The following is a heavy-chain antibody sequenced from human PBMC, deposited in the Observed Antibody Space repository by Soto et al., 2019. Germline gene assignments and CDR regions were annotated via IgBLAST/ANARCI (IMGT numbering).Heavy chain of an antibody. CDR2: ISYNGRNK. CDR1: GFTFSFYA. CDR3: ARQAKIGDRSQFYFDS. V-gene: IGHV3-30*04. D-gene: IGHD3-16*01. J-gene: IGHJ4*02. Sequence: QVQLVESGGDVVQPGRSLRLSCAASGFTFSFYAMHWVRQAPGKGLDGVAVISYNGRNKHYVDSVKGRFTISRDNSQDTLYLQMDSLRPDDTAVYYCARQAKIGDRSQFYFDSWGQGTLVTVSS.